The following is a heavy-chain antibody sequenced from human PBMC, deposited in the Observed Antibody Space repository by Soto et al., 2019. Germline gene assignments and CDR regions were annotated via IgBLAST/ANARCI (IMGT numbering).Heavy chain of an antibody. CDR3: TRDRVLPDY. J-gene: IGHJ4*02. CDR1: GGSISSGGYS. V-gene: IGHV4-30-2*01. D-gene: IGHD3-10*01. CDR2: IYHSGST. Sequence: SETLSLTCAVSGGSISSGGYSWSWIRQPPGKGLEWIGYIYHSGSTYYNPSLKSRVTISRDDSNSIAYLQMNSLRAEDTAMYYCTRDRVLPDYSSQATLVTVSS.